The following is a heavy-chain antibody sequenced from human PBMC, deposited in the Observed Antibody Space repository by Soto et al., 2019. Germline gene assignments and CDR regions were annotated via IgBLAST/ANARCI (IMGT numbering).Heavy chain of an antibody. V-gene: IGHV3-48*02. CDR3: ARDLSWAFDH. CDR2: IRGTTTI. D-gene: IGHD6-13*01. Sequence: GPLRLSGAASGFSFRDHSMNWARQAPGKGLEWISYIRGTTTISYADSVKVRFTISRDNAENSLYLQMNSLRDEDTAVYYCARDLSWAFDHWGQGALVTVSS. J-gene: IGHJ4*02. CDR1: GFSFRDHS.